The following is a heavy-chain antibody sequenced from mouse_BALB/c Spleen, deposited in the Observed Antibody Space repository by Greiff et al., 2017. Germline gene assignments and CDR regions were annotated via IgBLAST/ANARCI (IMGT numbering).Heavy chain of an antibody. J-gene: IGHJ2*01. CDR2: IYPYNGGT. CDR3: ARWDFDY. CDR1: GYTFTDYN. Sequence: VQLQQSGTVLARPGASVKMSCKASGYTFTDYNMHWVKQSHGKSLEWIGYIYPYNGGTGYNQKFKSKATLTVDNSSSTAYMELRSLTSEDSAVYYCARWDFDYWGQGTTLTVSS. V-gene: IGHV1S29*02.